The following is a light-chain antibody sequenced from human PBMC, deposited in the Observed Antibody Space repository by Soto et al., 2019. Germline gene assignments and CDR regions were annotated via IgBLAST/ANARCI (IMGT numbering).Light chain of an antibody. Sequence: DIQMTQSPSSLSASVGDRVTITCRASHDISTFLAWYQQKPGKVPKLLIYTASTLQSGVPSRFSGSGSGTDFTLIISSLQPEDVATYCCQKYNRAPWTFGQGTKVDIK. CDR2: TAS. CDR3: QKYNRAPWT. J-gene: IGKJ1*01. V-gene: IGKV1-27*01. CDR1: HDISTF.